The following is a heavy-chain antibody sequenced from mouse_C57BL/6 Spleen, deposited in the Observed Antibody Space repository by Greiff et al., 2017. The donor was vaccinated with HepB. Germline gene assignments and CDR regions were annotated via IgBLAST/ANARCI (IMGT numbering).Heavy chain of an antibody. J-gene: IGHJ2*01. CDR3: ARAITEDY. Sequence: VQLQQSGPELVKPGASVKISCKASGYAFSSSWMNWVKQRPGKGLEWIGRIYPGDGDTNYNGKFKGKATLTADKSSSTAYMQLSSLTSEDSAVYFWARAITEDYWGQGTTLTVSS. D-gene: IGHD1-1*01. CDR1: GYAFSSSW. V-gene: IGHV1-82*01. CDR2: IYPGDGDT.